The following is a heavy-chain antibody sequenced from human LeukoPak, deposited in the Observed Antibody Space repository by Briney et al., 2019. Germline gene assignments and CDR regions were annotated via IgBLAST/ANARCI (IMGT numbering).Heavy chain of an antibody. Sequence: SETLSLTCTVSGGSISSSSYYWGWIRQPPGKGLEWIGSIYYSGSTNYNPSLKSRVTISVDTSKNQFSLKLSSVTAADTAVYYCARGDFWSGPDYWGQGTLVTVSS. CDR1: GGSISSSSYY. CDR2: IYYSGST. CDR3: ARGDFWSGPDY. D-gene: IGHD3-3*01. J-gene: IGHJ4*02. V-gene: IGHV4-39*07.